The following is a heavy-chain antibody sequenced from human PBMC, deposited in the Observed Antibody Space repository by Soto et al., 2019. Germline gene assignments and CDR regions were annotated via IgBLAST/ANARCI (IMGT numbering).Heavy chain of an antibody. D-gene: IGHD3-16*01. J-gene: IGHJ2*01. V-gene: IGHV4-4*07. Sequence: SETLSLTCTVSGDSFGNFYWSWIRQPAGKGLESIGRLSTSGRTNYSPSLQSRVTMSLDTSKSRFSLRLTSVSAADTAVYFCARGLGRYFDLWGRGTLVTVSS. CDR1: GDSFGNFY. CDR2: LSTSGRT. CDR3: ARGLGRYFDL.